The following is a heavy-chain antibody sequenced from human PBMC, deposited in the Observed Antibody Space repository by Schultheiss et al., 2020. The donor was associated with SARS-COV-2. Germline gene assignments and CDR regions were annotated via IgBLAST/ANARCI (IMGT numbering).Heavy chain of an antibody. J-gene: IGHJ5*02. D-gene: IGHD1-26*01. CDR3: ARDLGSGSYAGGFDP. Sequence: SETLSLTCTVSGGSISSYYWSWIRQPAGKGLEWIGEINHSGSTNYNPSLKSRVTISVDTSKNQFSLKLSSVTAADTAVYYCARDLGSGSYAGGFDPWGQGTLVTVSS. V-gene: IGHV4-59*12. CDR1: GGSISSYY. CDR2: INHSGST.